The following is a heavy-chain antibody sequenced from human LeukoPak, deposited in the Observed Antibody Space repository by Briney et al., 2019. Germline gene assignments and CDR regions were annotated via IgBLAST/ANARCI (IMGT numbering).Heavy chain of an antibody. Sequence: SGTLSLTCTVSGDSMGSFYWSWIRQSAGRGLEWIGHIYSSGTTKNNPSYKSRVTMSVDTSKNQFSLKLSSVTAADTAIYYCAREGGYSYGFDSWGQGTLVTVSS. J-gene: IGHJ4*02. V-gene: IGHV4-4*07. CDR2: IYSSGTT. D-gene: IGHD5-18*01. CDR3: AREGGYSYGFDS. CDR1: GDSMGSFY.